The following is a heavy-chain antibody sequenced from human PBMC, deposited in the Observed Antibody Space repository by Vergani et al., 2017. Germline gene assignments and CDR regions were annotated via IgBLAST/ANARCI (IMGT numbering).Heavy chain of an antibody. Sequence: QVQLVQSGAEVKKPGASVKVSCKASGYTFTGYYMHWVRQASGQGLEWMGWINPNRGGTKYDQKLQGRVTMTSDTSIRKAYMEMSRLSSDDTAVYFCAREPNADRGYSYVYFPLFVPFMDVWGQGTTVTVSS. J-gene: IGHJ6*02. CDR3: AREPNADRGYSYVYFPLFVPFMDV. CDR1: GYTFTGYY. V-gene: IGHV1-2*02. CDR2: INPNRGGT. D-gene: IGHD5-18*01.